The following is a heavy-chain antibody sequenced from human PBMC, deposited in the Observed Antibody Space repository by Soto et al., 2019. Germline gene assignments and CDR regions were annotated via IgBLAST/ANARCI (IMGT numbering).Heavy chain of an antibody. J-gene: IGHJ4*02. CDR2: ISSSGSTI. V-gene: IGHV3-11*01. CDR1: GFTFSDYY. Sequence: QVQLVESGGGLVKPGGSLRLSCAASGFTFSDYYMSWIRQAPGKGLEWVSYISSSGSTIYYADSVKGRFTISRDNAKKSLYRQMNSLRAEDTAVYYCAGAWYYYFWIGYTSFDYWVQGTLVIVSS. D-gene: IGHD3-3*01. CDR3: AGAWYYYFWIGYTSFDY.